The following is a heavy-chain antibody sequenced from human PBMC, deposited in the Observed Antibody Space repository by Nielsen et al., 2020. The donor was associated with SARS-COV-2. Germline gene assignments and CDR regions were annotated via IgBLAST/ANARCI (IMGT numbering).Heavy chain of an antibody. CDR3: ARGIDY. Sequence: SETLSLTCTVSGGSISRGSYYWSWIRQPAGKGLEWIGRIYTSGSTNYNPSLKSRVTISVDTSKNQFSLKLSSVTAADTAVYYCARGIDYWGQGTLVTVSS. CDR1: GGSISRGSYY. J-gene: IGHJ4*02. V-gene: IGHV4-61*02. CDR2: IYTSGST.